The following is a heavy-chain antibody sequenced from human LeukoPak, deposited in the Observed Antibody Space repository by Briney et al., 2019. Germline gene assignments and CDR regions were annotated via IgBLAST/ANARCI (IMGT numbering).Heavy chain of an antibody. V-gene: IGHV3-30*02. CDR3: ARVPTLIIDY. CDR1: GFTFSSYG. CDR2: IQYDGTDK. Sequence: GGSLRLSCAASGFTFSSYGMHWVRQAPGKGLEWVTFIQYDGTDKFYADSVKGRFTISRDNAKNSLYLQMNSLRAEDTAVYYCARVPTLIIDYWGQGTLVTVSS. J-gene: IGHJ4*02. D-gene: IGHD3-10*01.